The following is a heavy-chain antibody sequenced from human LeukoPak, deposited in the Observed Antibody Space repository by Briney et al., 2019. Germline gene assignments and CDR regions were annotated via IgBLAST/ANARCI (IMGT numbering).Heavy chain of an antibody. V-gene: IGHV3-33*06. Sequence: GGSLRLSCAASGFTFSSYGMHWVRQAPGKGLEWVAVILSDGTSEYYADSVKGRFTISRDNSKSTLYLQMNSLRAGDTAVYYCAXDYYPHIPTXXXXAGXSWGQG. CDR2: ILSDGTSE. CDR3: AXDYYPHIPTXXXXAGXS. D-gene: IGHD3-10*01. CDR1: GFTFSSYG. J-gene: IGHJ5*01.